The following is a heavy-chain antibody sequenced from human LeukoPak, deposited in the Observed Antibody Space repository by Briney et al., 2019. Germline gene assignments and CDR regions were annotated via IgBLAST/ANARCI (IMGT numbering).Heavy chain of an antibody. CDR1: GFTFSHYA. D-gene: IGHD3-22*01. J-gene: IGHJ4*02. Sequence: GWSLRLSCAASGFTFSHYAMHWVRRAPGKGLQWVALISYDGSDKYYSDSVQGRFTISRDNSKNTLYLQMNSLRAEDTTVYFCVRGRYYYDSSGYLDYWGQGSLVTVSS. V-gene: IGHV3-30-3*01. CDR3: VRGRYYYDSSGYLDY. CDR2: ISYDGSDK.